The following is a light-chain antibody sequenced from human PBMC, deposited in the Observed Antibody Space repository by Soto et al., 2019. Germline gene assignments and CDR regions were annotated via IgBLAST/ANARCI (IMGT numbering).Light chain of an antibody. Sequence: EIVLTQSPATLSLSPGERATLSCRASQSVSSYLAWYQQKPGQAPRLLIYDASNRATGIPARFTGSGSGTDFPLTISSLDPEDFAVYYCQQRTNWPGTFGPGTKVDIK. CDR2: DAS. J-gene: IGKJ3*01. CDR1: QSVSSY. CDR3: QQRTNWPGT. V-gene: IGKV3-11*01.